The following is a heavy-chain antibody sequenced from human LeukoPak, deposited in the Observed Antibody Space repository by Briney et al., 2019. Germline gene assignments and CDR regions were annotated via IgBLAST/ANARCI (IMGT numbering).Heavy chain of an antibody. CDR3: ARQGRWNDENWFDP. J-gene: IGHJ5*02. V-gene: IGHV4-4*07. CDR2: IYTSGSI. CDR1: GGSISSYY. D-gene: IGHD1-1*01. Sequence: KPSETLSLTCTVSGGSISSYYWSWIRQPAGKGLEWIGRIYTSGSINYNPSLKSRVTMSVDTSKNQFSLKLSSVTAADTAVYYCARQGRWNDENWFDPWGQGTLVTVSS.